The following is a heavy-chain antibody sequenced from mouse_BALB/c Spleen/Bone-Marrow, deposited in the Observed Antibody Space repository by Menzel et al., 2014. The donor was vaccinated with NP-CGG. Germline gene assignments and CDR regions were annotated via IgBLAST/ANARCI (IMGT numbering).Heavy chain of an antibody. CDR3: AKVTTGFAY. CDR2: TYPGDGDT. D-gene: IGHD2-2*01. V-gene: IGHV1-80*01. Sequence: VQLQQSGAELVRPGSSVKISCKASGYAFSSYWVTWVRQRPGQGLEWIGQTYPGDGDTNYNGKFKDRVTLTADKSSSAAYMQLSSLTSEDSAVYFCAKVTTGFAYWGQRTLVTVSA. CDR1: GYAFSSYW. J-gene: IGHJ3*01.